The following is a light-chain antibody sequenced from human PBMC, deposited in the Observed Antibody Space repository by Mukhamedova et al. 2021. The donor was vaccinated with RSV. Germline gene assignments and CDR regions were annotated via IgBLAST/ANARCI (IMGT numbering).Light chain of an antibody. J-gene: IGKJ3*01. CDR2: GAS. V-gene: IGKV3-20*01. CDR3: QQYGSSPFG. CDR1: QSVSSSY. Sequence: GERATLSCRASQSVSSSYLAWYQQKPGQAPRLLIYGASSRATGIPDRFSGSGSGTDFTLTISRLEPEDFAVYYCQQYGSSPFGFG.